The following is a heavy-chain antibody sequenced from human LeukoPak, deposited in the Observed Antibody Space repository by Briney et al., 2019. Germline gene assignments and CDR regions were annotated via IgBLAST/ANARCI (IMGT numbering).Heavy chain of an antibody. Sequence: GGSLRLSCGASGFVFDTHDMHWVRQAPGKGLEWVAFIRSDGYHTYYADSVKGRFTIIRDNSKNTFYLQMNRLTVEDMALYYCAKPSGSGVDYWGRGTRVTVSS. CDR3: AKPSGSGVDY. CDR1: GFVFDTHD. CDR2: IRSDGYHT. J-gene: IGHJ4*02. D-gene: IGHD1-26*01. V-gene: IGHV3-30*02.